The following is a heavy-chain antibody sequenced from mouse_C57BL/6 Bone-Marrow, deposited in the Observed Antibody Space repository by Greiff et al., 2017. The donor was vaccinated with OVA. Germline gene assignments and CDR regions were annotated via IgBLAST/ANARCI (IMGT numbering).Heavy chain of an antibody. Sequence: QVQLQQPGTELVKPGASVKLSCKASGYTFTSYWMHWVKQRPGQGLEWIGNINPSNGGTNYNEKFKSKATLTVDKSSSTAYMQRSSLSSEDSAVYYGAREELGGDYDYAMDYWGQGTSVTVSS. V-gene: IGHV1-53*01. CDR1: GYTFTSYW. D-gene: IGHD2-13*01. CDR3: AREELGGDYDYAMDY. CDR2: INPSNGGT. J-gene: IGHJ4*01.